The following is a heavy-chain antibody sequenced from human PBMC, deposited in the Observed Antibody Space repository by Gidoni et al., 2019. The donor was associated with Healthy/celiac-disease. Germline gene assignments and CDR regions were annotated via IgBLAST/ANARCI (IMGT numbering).Heavy chain of an antibody. CDR1: GFPFDDYA. J-gene: IGHJ6*02. V-gene: IGHV3-9*01. D-gene: IGHD3-22*01. CDR3: AKDRTYDPRGGMDV. Sequence: EVQLVESGGGLVQPGRSLRLSCAASGFPFDDYAMPGVRQAPGKGLEWVSGISWNSGSIGYADSVKGRFTISRDNAKNSLYLQMNSLRAEDTALYYCAKDRTYDPRGGMDVWGQGTTVTVSS. CDR2: ISWNSGSI.